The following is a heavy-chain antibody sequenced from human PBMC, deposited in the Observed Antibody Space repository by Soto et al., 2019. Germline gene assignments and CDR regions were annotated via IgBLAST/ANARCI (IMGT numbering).Heavy chain of an antibody. CDR1: GGSISSGPYS. J-gene: IGHJ6*02. D-gene: IGHD2-15*01. CDR3: ARLGGYCDRTGCYGYYALDV. V-gene: IGHV4-39*02. Sequence: QLQLQESGPGLVKPSETLSLTCTVSGGSISSGPYSWGWIRQTPGEGLEWIGTFRYSENTYYNPSLETRVTISVDASKNDFSLKVTSATVADTAIYYCARLGGYCDRTGCYGYYALDVWGHGTTVTVSS. CDR2: FRYSENT.